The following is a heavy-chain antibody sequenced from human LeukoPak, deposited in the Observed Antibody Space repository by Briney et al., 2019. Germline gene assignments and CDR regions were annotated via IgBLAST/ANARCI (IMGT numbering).Heavy chain of an antibody. Sequence: GESLKISCKGSGYSFTSYWISWVRQMPGKGLEWMGRIDPSDSYSNYSPSFQGHVTISADKSTSTAYLQWSSLKASDTAMYYYARQGQGEDSSGWFVFDYWGQGTLVTVSS. CDR2: IDPSDSYS. J-gene: IGHJ4*02. CDR1: GYSFTSYW. V-gene: IGHV5-10-1*01. CDR3: ARQGQGEDSSGWFVFDY. D-gene: IGHD6-19*01.